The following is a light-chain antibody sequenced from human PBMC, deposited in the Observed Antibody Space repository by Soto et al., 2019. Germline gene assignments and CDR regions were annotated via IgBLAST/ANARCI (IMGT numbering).Light chain of an antibody. CDR3: SSYTSSSSLV. CDR1: SSDVGGYSY. J-gene: IGLJ2*01. V-gene: IGLV2-14*03. CDR2: DVS. Sequence: QSALTQPASVSGSPGQSITISCTGTSSDVGGYSYVSWYQQHPGKAPKLIIYDVSNRPSGVSNRFSGSKSGNTASLTISGLQAEDEAGCYCSSYTSSSSLVFGGGTKLTVL.